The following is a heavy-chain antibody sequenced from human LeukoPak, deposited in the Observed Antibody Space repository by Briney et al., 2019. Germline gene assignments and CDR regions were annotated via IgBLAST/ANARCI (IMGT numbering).Heavy chain of an antibody. V-gene: IGHV3-23*01. CDR2: ISETAGST. CDR1: GFTFSHYA. D-gene: IGHD3/OR15-3a*01. J-gene: IGHJ6*02. Sequence: PGRSLRLSCAASGFTFSHYAMSWVRQPPGKGLEWVSAISETAGSTYYSDSVRGRFTISRDNSKNTTYLDMNSLRAEDAAVYFCARDWSVVWCVDLLEHGMDVWGQGTTVTVS. CDR3: ARDWSVVWCVDLLEHGMDV.